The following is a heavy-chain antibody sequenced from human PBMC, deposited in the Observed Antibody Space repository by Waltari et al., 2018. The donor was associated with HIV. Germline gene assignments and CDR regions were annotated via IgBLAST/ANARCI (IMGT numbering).Heavy chain of an antibody. Sequence: QLQLQESGPGLVKPSETLSLTCNVSGGSMSSRSFYWGWIRQPPGKGLEWIGSINYSGSTYYNPSLKRRLTISVDTSKNQFSLKLSSVTAAYTATYYCARRLAAGYFDWTYYFDYWGQGNLVIVSS. CDR3: ARRLAAGYFDWTYYFDY. CDR1: GGSMSSRSFY. V-gene: IGHV4-39*01. CDR2: INYSGST. D-gene: IGHD3-9*01. J-gene: IGHJ4*02.